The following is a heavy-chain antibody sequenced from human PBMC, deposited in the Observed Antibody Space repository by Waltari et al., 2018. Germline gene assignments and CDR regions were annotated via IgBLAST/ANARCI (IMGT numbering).Heavy chain of an antibody. D-gene: IGHD2-2*01. CDR3: ARDLRCSSTSCYENYYYGMDV. V-gene: IGHV4-4*02. CDR2: IYHSGST. J-gene: IGHJ6*02. Sequence: QVQLQESGPGLVKPSQTLSLTCTVSGGSISSGNWWRWVRQPPGKGLEWIGEIYHSGSTNYNPSLKSRVTISVDKSKNQFSLKLSSVTAADTAVYYCARDLRCSSTSCYENYYYGMDVWGQGTTVTVSS. CDR1: GGSISSGNW.